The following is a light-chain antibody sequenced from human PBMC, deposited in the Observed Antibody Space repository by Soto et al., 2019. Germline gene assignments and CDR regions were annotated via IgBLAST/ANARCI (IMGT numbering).Light chain of an antibody. Sequence: DIQMTQSPSSVSASVGDRVTITCRASQSISGWLAWYQQKPVKAPKLLIYAASNLQSGVTSRFSGSGSGTDFTLTISSLQPEDVATYYCQQANSFPTTFGQGTKVELK. CDR1: QSISGW. J-gene: IGKJ1*01. CDR3: QQANSFPTT. V-gene: IGKV1-12*01. CDR2: AAS.